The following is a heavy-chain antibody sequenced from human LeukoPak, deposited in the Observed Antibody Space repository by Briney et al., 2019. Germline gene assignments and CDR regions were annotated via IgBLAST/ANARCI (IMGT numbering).Heavy chain of an antibody. Sequence: GASLKISCRGSGYSFTSYWICWGRQMPGKGLEWMGIIYPGDCDTRYNPSFQGQVTISADKSINTVYLQWSSLTASDTAVYYCARRREGFGPDYWGQGTLVTVSS. CDR2: IYPGDCDT. D-gene: IGHD3-16*01. CDR1: GYSFTSYW. J-gene: IGHJ4*02. V-gene: IGHV5-51*01. CDR3: ARRREGFGPDY.